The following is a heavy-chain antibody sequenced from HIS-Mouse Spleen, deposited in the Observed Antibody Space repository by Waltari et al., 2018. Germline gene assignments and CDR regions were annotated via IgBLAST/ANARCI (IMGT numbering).Heavy chain of an antibody. CDR2: INPNSGGT. V-gene: IGHV1-2*02. J-gene: IGHJ3*02. D-gene: IGHD2-2*01. Sequence: QVQLVQAGAEVKKPGASVQVSCKASGDTFTGYYMHWLRQAPGQGLEWMGWINPNSGGTNYAQKFQGRVTMTRDTSISTAYMELSRLRSDDTAVYYCARDLSSNDAFDIWGQGTMVTVSS. CDR1: GDTFTGYY. CDR3: ARDLSSNDAFDI.